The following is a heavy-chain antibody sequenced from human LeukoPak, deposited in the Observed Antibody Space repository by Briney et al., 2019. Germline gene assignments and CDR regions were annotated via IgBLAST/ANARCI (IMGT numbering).Heavy chain of an antibody. CDR2: ISSSGSTT. V-gene: IGHV3-48*03. CDR1: GFTFSSYE. J-gene: IGHJ5*02. D-gene: IGHD1-1*01. CDR3: AKGLGWNDRGYWFDP. Sequence: PGGSLRLSCAASGFTFSSYEMNWVRQAPGKGLEWVSYISSSGSTTYYADSVKGRFTISRDNSKNTLYLQMNSLRAEDTAVYYCAKGLGWNDRGYWFDPWGQGTLVTVSS.